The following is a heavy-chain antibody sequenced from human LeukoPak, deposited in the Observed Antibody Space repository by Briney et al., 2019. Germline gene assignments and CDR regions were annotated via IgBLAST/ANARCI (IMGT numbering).Heavy chain of an antibody. CDR1: GVTFSKYG. V-gene: IGHV3-23*01. Sequence: GGSLRLSCAASGVTFSKYGMSSVRQAPGEGLAWVSGISGSGGRTNYADSVKGRFTISRDNSKNTLYLQMNSLRAEDTAVYYCAKFQRDYGSGSYYPIWGQGSMVTVSS. D-gene: IGHD3-10*01. J-gene: IGHJ3*02. CDR3: AKFQRDYGSGSYYPI. CDR2: ISGSGGRT.